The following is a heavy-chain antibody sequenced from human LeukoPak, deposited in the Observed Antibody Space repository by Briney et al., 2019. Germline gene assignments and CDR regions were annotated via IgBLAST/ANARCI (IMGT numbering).Heavy chain of an antibody. CDR1: GASVSSSNYY. V-gene: IGHV4-39*07. J-gene: IGHJ6*03. Sequence: SETLSLTCTVSGASVSSSNYYWGWIRQPPGKGLEWIGTISYSGTTYYSPSLKSRVTISLDTSKNQFSLKLSSVTAADTAIYYCERDFSNSSTLYYYYYMDVWGKGTTVTVSS. CDR3: ERDFSNSSTLYYYYYMDV. CDR2: ISYSGTT. D-gene: IGHD2-2*01.